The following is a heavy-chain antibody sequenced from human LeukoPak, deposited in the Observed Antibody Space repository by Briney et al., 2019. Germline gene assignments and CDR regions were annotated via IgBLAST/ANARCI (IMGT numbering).Heavy chain of an antibody. D-gene: IGHD2-2*02. Sequence: PSETLSLTCTVSGGSISSYYWTWVRQPPGKGLEWIGYVYYSGSTDYNPSLKSRVTISVDTSNKQFSLNLSSVTAADTAVYYCARRCSGPTCYTDAYDIWGQGTMVTVSS. CDR3: ARRCSGPTCYTDAYDI. CDR1: GGSISSYY. CDR2: VYYSGST. V-gene: IGHV4-59*08. J-gene: IGHJ3*02.